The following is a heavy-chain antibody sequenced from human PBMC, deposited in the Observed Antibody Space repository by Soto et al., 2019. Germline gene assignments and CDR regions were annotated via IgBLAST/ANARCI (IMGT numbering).Heavy chain of an antibody. CDR1: VFTFSSDA. J-gene: IGHJ6*02. Sequence: PVGSLRLSCAGSVFTFSSDAMHWVRHAPGKWLEWVAIISYDGSSKYYADSVKGRFTISRDNSKNTLYLQMNSLRAEDTAVYYCARGAHCSSASCSRSPYSYGMEVLGQGTTVTLSS. V-gene: IGHV3-30-3*01. D-gene: IGHD2-2*01. CDR2: ISYDGSSK. CDR3: ARGAHCSSASCSRSPYSYGMEV.